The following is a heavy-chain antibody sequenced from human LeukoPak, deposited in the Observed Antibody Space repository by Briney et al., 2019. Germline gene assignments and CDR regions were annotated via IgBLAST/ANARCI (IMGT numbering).Heavy chain of an antibody. D-gene: IGHD3-22*01. J-gene: IGHJ4*02. CDR2: IYYSGST. Sequence: SETLSLTCTVSGGSISSSSYYWGWIRQPPGKGLEWIGSIYYSGSTYYNPSLKSRVTISVDTSKNQFSLKLSSVTAADTAVYYCARLLRIELGHYYDRPPRYFDYWGQGTLVTVSS. CDR1: GGSISSSSYY. V-gene: IGHV4-39*07. CDR3: ARLLRIELGHYYDRPPRYFDY.